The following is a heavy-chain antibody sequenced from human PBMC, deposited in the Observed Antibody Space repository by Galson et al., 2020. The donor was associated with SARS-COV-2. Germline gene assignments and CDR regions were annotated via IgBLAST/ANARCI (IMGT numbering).Heavy chain of an antibody. CDR2: MYYTGRT. V-gene: IGHV4-30-4*01. D-gene: IGHD3-9*01. CDR1: GVSINSDDYF. J-gene: IGHJ4*02. CDR3: ARGVLQYFDYFDF. Sequence: SETLSLTCTVSGVSINSDDYFWTWIRQSPGKGLEWIGQMYYTGRTSFNPSLQSRFTMSLDTSKNQFSLRLTSVTAADTAVYFCARGVLQYFDYFDFWGQGTRLTVSS.